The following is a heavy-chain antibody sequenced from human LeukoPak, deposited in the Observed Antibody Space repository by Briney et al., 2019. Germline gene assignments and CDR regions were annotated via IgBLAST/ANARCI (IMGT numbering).Heavy chain of an antibody. Sequence: PGGSLRLSCAASGFTFSSYWMNWVRQAPGKGLEWVANIKQDGSEKYYVDSVKGRFTISRGNAKNSLYLQMNSLRAEDTAVYYCASESPLSYYFDYWGQGTLVTVSS. V-gene: IGHV3-7*01. CDR3: ASESPLSYYFDY. D-gene: IGHD2/OR15-2a*01. CDR1: GFTFSSYW. CDR2: IKQDGSEK. J-gene: IGHJ4*02.